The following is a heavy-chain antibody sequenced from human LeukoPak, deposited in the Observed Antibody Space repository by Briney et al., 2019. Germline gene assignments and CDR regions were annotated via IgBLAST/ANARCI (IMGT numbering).Heavy chain of an antibody. J-gene: IGHJ4*02. CDR1: GFTFSSYE. D-gene: IGHD2-15*01. CDR2: ISSSSSTI. V-gene: IGHV3-48*01. CDR3: AGGCSGGSCYHGAY. Sequence: GSLRLSCAASGFTFSSYEMNWVRQAPGKGLEWVSYISSSSSTIYYADSVKGRFTISRDNAKNSLYLQMNSLRAEDTAVYYCAGGCSGGSCYHGAYWGQGTLVTVSS.